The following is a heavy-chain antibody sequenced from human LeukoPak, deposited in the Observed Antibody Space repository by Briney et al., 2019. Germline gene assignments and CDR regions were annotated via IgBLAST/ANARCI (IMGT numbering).Heavy chain of an antibody. D-gene: IGHD1-26*01. CDR3: VRLSILGVTQNYFDY. CDR2: IYPGDSDT. V-gene: IGHV5-51*01. CDR1: GYSFTTYW. J-gene: IGHJ4*02. Sequence: GESLKISCKGSGYSFTTYWIGWVRQMPGKGLEYMGIIYPGDSDTRYSPSFQGHLTISADKSINTAYLQWSSLRASDTAIYYCVRLSILGVTQNYFDYWGQGTLVTVSS.